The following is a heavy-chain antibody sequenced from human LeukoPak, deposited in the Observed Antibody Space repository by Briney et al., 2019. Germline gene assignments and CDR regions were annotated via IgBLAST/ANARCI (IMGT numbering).Heavy chain of an antibody. CDR3: ASKTYDFWSGGTPFDP. CDR2: INHSGST. V-gene: IGHV4-34*01. J-gene: IGHJ5*02. D-gene: IGHD3-3*01. Sequence: PSETLSLTCAVYGGSFSGYYWSWIRQPPGKGLEWIGEINHSGSTNYNPSLKSQVTISVDTSKNQFSLKLSSVTAADTAVYYCASKTYDFWSGGTPFDPWGQGTLVTVSS. CDR1: GGSFSGYY.